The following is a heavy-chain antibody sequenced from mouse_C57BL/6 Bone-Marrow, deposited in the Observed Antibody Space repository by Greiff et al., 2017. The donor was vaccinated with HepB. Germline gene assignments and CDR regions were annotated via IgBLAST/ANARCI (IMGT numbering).Heavy chain of an antibody. CDR2: IRSKSNNYAT. V-gene: IGHV10-1*01. D-gene: IGHD1-1*01. Sequence: EVQGVESGGGLVQPKGSLKLSCAASGFSFNTYAMNWVRQAPGKGLEWVARIRSKSNNYATYYADSVKDRFTISRDDSESMLYLQMNNLKTEDTAMYYCVRGTTVVATDAMDYWGQGTSVTVSS. J-gene: IGHJ4*01. CDR1: GFSFNTYA. CDR3: VRGTTVVATDAMDY.